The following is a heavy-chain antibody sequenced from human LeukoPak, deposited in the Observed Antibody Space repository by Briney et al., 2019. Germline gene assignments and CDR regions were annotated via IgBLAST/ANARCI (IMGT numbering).Heavy chain of an antibody. CDR1: GYTFTSYG. Sequence: ASVKVSCKASGYTFTSYGISWVRQAPGQGLEWMGWISAYNGNTNYAQKFQGRVTMTRDTSISTAYMELSRLRSDDTAVYYCARDSNFSSGGPDAFDIWGQGTMVTVSS. V-gene: IGHV1-18*01. D-gene: IGHD3-16*01. CDR3: ARDSNFSSGGPDAFDI. J-gene: IGHJ3*02. CDR2: ISAYNGNT.